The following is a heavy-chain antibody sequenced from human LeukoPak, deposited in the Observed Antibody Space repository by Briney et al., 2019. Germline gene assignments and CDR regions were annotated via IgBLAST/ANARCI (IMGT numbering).Heavy chain of an antibody. V-gene: IGHV3-21*01. CDR1: GFTFSAYS. CDR2: ITSSSTYI. D-gene: IGHD2-2*02. Sequence: PGGSLRLSCAASGFTFSAYSMNWVRQAPGKGLEWVSSITSSSTYIYYADSVRGRFTISRDNAINSLYLQMNSLRAEDTAEYYCTRGHQQLYSALKGNNYFDYWGQGALVTVSS. CDR3: TRGHQQLYSALKGNNYFDY. J-gene: IGHJ4*02.